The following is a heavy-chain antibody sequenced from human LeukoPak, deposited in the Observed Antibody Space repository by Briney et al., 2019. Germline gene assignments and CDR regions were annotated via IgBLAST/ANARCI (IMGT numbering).Heavy chain of an antibody. J-gene: IGHJ4*02. CDR2: IYTSGST. V-gene: IGHV4-61*02. D-gene: IGHD3-16*02. Sequence: SETLSLTCTVSGGSISSGSYYWSWIRQPTGKGLEWIGRIYTSGSTNYNPSLKSRVTISVDTSKNQFSLKLSSVTAADTAVYYCARFHQVITFGGVIAYFDYWGQGTLVTVSS. CDR1: GGSISSGSYY. CDR3: ARFHQVITFGGVIAYFDY.